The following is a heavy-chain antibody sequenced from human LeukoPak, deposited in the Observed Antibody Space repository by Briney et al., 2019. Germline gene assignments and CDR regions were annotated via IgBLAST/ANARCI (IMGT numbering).Heavy chain of an antibody. CDR2: INHSGST. CDR1: GASFSGYY. D-gene: IGHD2-21*02. V-gene: IGHV4-34*01. Sequence: PSETLSLTCAVYGASFSGYYWSWIRHPPGKGLEWIGEINHSGSTNYNPSLKSRVTISVDTSKNQFSLKLSSVTAADTAVYYCARRAPGYQNIVVVTGQESWFDPWGQGTLVTASS. J-gene: IGHJ5*02. CDR3: ARRAPGYQNIVVVTGQESWFDP.